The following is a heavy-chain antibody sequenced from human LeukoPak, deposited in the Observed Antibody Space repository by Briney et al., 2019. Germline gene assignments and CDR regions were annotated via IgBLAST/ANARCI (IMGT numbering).Heavy chain of an antibody. V-gene: IGHV4-34*01. J-gene: IGHJ2*01. CDR2: TNHSGST. CDR3: VRVVVGDSGWFRDRYFDL. CDR1: GGSFSTNY. D-gene: IGHD6-19*01. Sequence: PSETLSLTCAVYGGSFSTNYWSWIRQPPGEGLEWIGETNHSGSTNYNPSLESRVTLSVDMSKNQFSLKLSSVTAADTAIYYCVRVVVGDSGWFRDRYFDLWGRGTLVTVSS.